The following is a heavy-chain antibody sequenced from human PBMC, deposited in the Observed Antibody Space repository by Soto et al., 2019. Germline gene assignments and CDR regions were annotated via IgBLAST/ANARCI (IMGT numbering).Heavy chain of an antibody. D-gene: IGHD6-13*01. CDR3: AKDPDFSSTWYYFDY. CDR1: GFTFSNYG. CDR2: ISNDKSNK. V-gene: IGHV3-30*18. J-gene: IGHJ4*02. Sequence: GGSLRLSCAASGFTFSNYGMHWVRQAPGKGLEWVAVISNDKSNKYNADSVKGRFTISRDTSQNTLYLQMSSLRAEDTAVYYCAKDPDFSSTWYYFDYWGQGTLVTSPQ.